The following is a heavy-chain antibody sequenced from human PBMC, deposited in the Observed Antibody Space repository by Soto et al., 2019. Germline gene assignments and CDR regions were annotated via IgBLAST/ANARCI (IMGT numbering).Heavy chain of an antibody. Sequence: PSETLSLTCAVYGGSFCGYDWTWIRQPPGTGLEWIGEINHSGSTNYNPSLKSRVTISVDTSKNQFSLKLTSVTAADTAVYYYARKKITAFFAYGGKEPLVTVPP. CDR3: ARKKITAFFAY. J-gene: IGHJ4*02. D-gene: IGHD3-10*01. V-gene: IGHV4-34*01. CDR1: GGSFCGYD. CDR2: INHSGST.